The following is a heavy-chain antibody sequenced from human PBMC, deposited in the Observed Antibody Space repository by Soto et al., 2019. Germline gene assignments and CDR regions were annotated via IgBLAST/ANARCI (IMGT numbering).Heavy chain of an antibody. CDR1: GFPFTVFW. D-gene: IGHD4-4*01. CDR3: ARDGPIQQLGQSYQF. J-gene: IGHJ1*01. V-gene: IGHV3-7*01. Sequence: EVQLVESGGALVQPGGSLRLSCAASGFPFTVFWMSWVRRVPGKGLEWLANINQGGSETYYGDSVKGRFTISGDNAANLVYLEMNSLRAEDTAVYYCARDGPIQQLGQSYQFWGQGTLVTVSS. CDR2: INQGGSET.